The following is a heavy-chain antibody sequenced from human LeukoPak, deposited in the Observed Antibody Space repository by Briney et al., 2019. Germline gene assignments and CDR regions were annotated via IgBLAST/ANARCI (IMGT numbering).Heavy chain of an antibody. CDR2: IYPGDSDT. Sequence: GESLKISCEGSGDRFTTYWIGWVRQMPGKGLEWMGVIYPGDSDTTYSPSFQGQVTISADKSNNTAYLQWSSLKASDTATYYCARRAYYNYGLGVWGQGTTVTVSS. V-gene: IGHV5-51*01. CDR1: GDRFTTYW. CDR3: ARRAYYNYGLGV. J-gene: IGHJ6*02.